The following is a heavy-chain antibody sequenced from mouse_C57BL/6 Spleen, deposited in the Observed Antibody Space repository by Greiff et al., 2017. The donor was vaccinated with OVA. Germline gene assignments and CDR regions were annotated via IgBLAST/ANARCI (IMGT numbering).Heavy chain of an antibody. CDR3: ARAENWDAYFDY. CDR2: IDPSDSYT. CDR1: GYTFTSYW. D-gene: IGHD4-1*01. V-gene: IGHV1-50*01. Sequence: QVQLQQSGAELVKPGASVKLSCKASGYTFTSYWMQWVKQRPGQGLEWIGEIDPSDSYTNYNQKLKGKATLTVDTSSSTAYMQLSSLTSEDSAVYYCARAENWDAYFDYWGQGTTLTVSS. J-gene: IGHJ2*01.